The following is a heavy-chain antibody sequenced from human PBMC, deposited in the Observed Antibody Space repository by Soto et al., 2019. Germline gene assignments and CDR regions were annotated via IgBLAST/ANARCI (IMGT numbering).Heavy chain of an antibody. J-gene: IGHJ6*02. D-gene: IGHD3-9*01. Sequence: ASVKVSCKASGYTFTGYYMHWVRQAPGQGLEWMGWINPNSGGTNYAQKFQGWVTMTRDTSISTAYMELSRLRSDDTAVYYCAREQYYDILTGSGRYYYGMDVWGQGTTVTVSS. CDR3: AREQYYDILTGSGRYYYGMDV. V-gene: IGHV1-2*04. CDR2: INPNSGGT. CDR1: GYTFTGYY.